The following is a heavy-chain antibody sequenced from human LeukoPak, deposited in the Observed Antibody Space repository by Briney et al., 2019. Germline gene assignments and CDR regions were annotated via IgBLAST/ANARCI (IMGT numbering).Heavy chain of an antibody. V-gene: IGHV1-69*13. CDR1: GGTFSSYA. D-gene: IGHD3-10*02. CDR2: IIPIFGTA. J-gene: IGHJ1*01. CDR3: ARGVFGELEKLMFQH. Sequence: SVKVSCKASGGTFSSYAISWVRQAPGQGLEWMGGIIPIFGTANYAQKFQGRVTITADESTSTAYMELSSLRSEDTAVYYCARGVFGELEKLMFQHWGQGTLVTVSS.